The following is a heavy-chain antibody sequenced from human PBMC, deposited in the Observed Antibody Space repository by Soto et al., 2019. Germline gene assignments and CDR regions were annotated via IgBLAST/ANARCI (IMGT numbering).Heavy chain of an antibody. J-gene: IGHJ4*02. CDR1: GGTFSTYT. CDR2: IIPILNIA. D-gene: IGHD2-21*01. V-gene: IGHV1-69*02. Sequence: QVQLVQSGAEVKKPGSSVKVSCKASGGTFSTYTLSWVRQAPGQGLEWMGRIIPILNIATYAQNFQGRVTITADKSMGTASMELSSLRSDDTAVYYFAQHQDLYFDSWGQGTLVTVSS. CDR3: AQHQDLYFDS.